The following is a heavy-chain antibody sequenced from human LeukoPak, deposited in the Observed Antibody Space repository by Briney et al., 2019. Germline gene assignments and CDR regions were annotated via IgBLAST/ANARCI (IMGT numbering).Heavy chain of an antibody. CDR3: AKAPYDFWSGYPPCAFDI. CDR1: GFTFSNYA. Sequence: GGSLRLSCAASGFTFSNYAMSWVRQAPVKGLEWVSAIRGGGGNTYYADSVKGRFTIFRDNSKNTLYLQMNSLRAEDTAVYYCAKAPYDFWSGYPPCAFDIWGQGTMVTVSS. D-gene: IGHD3-3*01. V-gene: IGHV3-23*01. J-gene: IGHJ3*02. CDR2: IRGGGGNT.